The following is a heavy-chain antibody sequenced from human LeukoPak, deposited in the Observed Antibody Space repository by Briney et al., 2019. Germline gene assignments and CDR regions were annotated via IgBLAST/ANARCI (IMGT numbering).Heavy chain of an antibody. CDR2: IDWDDDK. J-gene: IGHJ3*02. D-gene: IGHD6-19*01. CDR3: ARIRYSSGWYAFDI. Sequence: RMSGPTPVNPTQTLTLTCTFSGFLLSTSGMCVSWIRQPPGKALEWLARIDWDDDKYYSTSLETRLTISKDTSKNQVVLTMTNMDPVDTATYYCARIRYSSGWYAFDIWGQGTMVTVSS. V-gene: IGHV2-70*11. CDR1: GFLLSTSGMC.